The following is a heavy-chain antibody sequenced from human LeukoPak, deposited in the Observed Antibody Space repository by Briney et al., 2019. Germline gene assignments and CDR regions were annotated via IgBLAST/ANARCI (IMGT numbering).Heavy chain of an antibody. CDR1: GDSVSSNSAA. D-gene: IGHD3-22*01. V-gene: IGHV6-1*01. CDR3: ARAHITMIVVVITTLAYYFDY. CDR2: TYYRSKLYN. Sequence: SQTLSLTCAISGDSVSSNSAAWNWIRQSPSRGLEWLGRTYYRSKLYNDYAVSVKSRITINPDTSKNQFSLQLNSVTPEDTAVYYCARAHITMIVVVITTLAYYFDYWGQGTLVTVSS. J-gene: IGHJ4*02.